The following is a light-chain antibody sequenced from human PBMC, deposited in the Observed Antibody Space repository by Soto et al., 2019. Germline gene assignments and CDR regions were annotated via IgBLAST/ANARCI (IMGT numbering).Light chain of an antibody. J-gene: IGLJ1*01. CDR2: TNN. Sequence: QSVLTQPPSASGTPGQRVTVSCYGSTSDIGTNAVNWFQHLPGTAPRLLIYTNNQRPSGVPDRFSGSKPGTSASLAISGLQSEDEADYYCATWHDSFYVFGTGTKLTVL. CDR1: TSDIGTNA. V-gene: IGLV1-44*01. CDR3: ATWHDSFYV.